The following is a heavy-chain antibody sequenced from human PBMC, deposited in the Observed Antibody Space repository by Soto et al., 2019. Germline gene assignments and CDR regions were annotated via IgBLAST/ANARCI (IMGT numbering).Heavy chain of an antibody. V-gene: IGHV3-30*18. CDR1: GFTFSSYG. J-gene: IGHJ6*02. CDR2: ISYDGSNK. D-gene: IGHD6-19*01. CDR3: AKDHTYSSGWYFYYYGMDV. Sequence: GSLRLSCAASGFTFSSYGMHWVRQAPGKGLEWVAVISYDGSNKYYADSVKGRFTISRDNSKNTLYLQMNSLRAEDTAVYYCAKDHTYSSGWYFYYYGMDVWGQGTTVTVSS.